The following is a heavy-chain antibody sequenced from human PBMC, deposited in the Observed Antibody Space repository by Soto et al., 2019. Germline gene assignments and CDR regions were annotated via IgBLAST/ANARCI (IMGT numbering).Heavy chain of an antibody. V-gene: IGHV3-33*01. CDR1: GFTFSSYG. CDR2: IWDDGSNK. D-gene: IGHD2-21*02. CDR3: ASQGVVVVTANGNAFDI. Sequence: QVQLVESGGGVVQPGRSLRLSCAASGFTFSSYGMHWVRQAPGKGLEWVAVIWDDGSNKYYADCVKGRFTIFRDNSQITLYLQMNSLRAEDTAVYYCASQGVVVVTANGNAFDIWGQGTMVTVSS. J-gene: IGHJ3*02.